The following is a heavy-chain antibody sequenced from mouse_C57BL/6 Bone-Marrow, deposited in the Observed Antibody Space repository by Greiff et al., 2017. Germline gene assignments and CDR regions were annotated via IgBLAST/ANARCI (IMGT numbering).Heavy chain of an antibody. CDR2: IYPRSGNT. D-gene: IGHD1-1*01. CDR1: GYTFTSYG. J-gene: IGHJ2*01. Sequence: VQLQQSGAELARPGASVKLSCKASGYTFTSYGISWVKQRTGQGLEWIGEIYPRSGNTYYNEKFKGKATLTADKTSSTAYMELRSLASEVSAVYFCARDGGYGRRGDYWGQGTTLTVSS. CDR3: ARDGGYGRRGDY. V-gene: IGHV1-81*01.